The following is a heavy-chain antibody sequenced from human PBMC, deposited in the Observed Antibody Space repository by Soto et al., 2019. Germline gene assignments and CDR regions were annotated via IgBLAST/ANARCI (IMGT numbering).Heavy chain of an antibody. CDR2: IGAGSDTI. V-gene: IGHV3-48*02. Sequence: EVQLVESGGGLVQPGGSLRLSCTASGFTFRNFGMNWVRKAPGKGLEWVSYIGAGSDTILYADSVKGRFTISRDDARNSLFLQMNSLRDEDTAVYYCARGEEVDYWGQGTLVTVSA. CDR1: GFTFRNFG. D-gene: IGHD2-21*01. CDR3: ARGEEVDY. J-gene: IGHJ4*02.